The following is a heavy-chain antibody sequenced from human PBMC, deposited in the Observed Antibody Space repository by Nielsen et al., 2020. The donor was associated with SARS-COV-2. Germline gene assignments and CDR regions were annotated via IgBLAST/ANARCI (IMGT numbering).Heavy chain of an antibody. CDR1: GFTFSSYG. V-gene: IGHV3-30-3*01. CDR2: ISYDGSDK. Sequence: GESLKISCAASGFTFSSYGMHWVRQAPGKGLEWVAVISYDGSDKYYADSVKGRFTISRDNSKNTLYLQMSSLRADDTAIYYCARADTVIITGPYDYWGQGTLVTVSS. J-gene: IGHJ4*02. D-gene: IGHD3-16*01. CDR3: ARADTVIITGPYDY.